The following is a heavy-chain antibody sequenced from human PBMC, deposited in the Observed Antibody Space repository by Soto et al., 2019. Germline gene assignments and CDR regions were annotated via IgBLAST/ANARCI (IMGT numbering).Heavy chain of an antibody. Sequence: QVQLVESGGGVVQPGRSLRLSCAASGFTFSNYGVHWDRQAPGKGLEWVAVISYDGTNKYYADSVKGRFTISRDNSKNTLYLRMNSLRAEDTAVYYCATEYYDILTGYLKSGFDYWGQGTLVTVSS. V-gene: IGHV3-30*03. D-gene: IGHD3-9*01. J-gene: IGHJ4*02. CDR3: ATEYYDILTGYLKSGFDY. CDR2: ISYDGTNK. CDR1: GFTFSNYG.